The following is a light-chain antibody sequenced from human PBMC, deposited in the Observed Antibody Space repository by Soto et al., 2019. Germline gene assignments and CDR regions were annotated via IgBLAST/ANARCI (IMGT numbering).Light chain of an antibody. CDR2: DAS. CDR1: QTISNW. Sequence: DIQMTQSPSTLSASVGDRVTITCRASQTISNWLAWYQQKPGKAPKVLIFDASTLDGGVPSRFSGRRSGTDFTLTISSLQPSDFATYYCQQYNTSPLTFGGGTKVEIK. V-gene: IGKV1-5*01. J-gene: IGKJ4*01. CDR3: QQYNTSPLT.